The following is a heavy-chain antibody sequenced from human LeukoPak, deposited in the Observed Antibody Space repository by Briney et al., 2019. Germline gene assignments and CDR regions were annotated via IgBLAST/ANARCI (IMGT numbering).Heavy chain of an antibody. CDR3: AREYGRGVIRYYFDY. CDR2: IIPIFGTA. V-gene: IGHV1-69*05. J-gene: IGHJ4*02. D-gene: IGHD3-10*01. Sequence: SVKVSCKASGGTFSSYAISWVRQAPGQGLEWMGGIIPIFGTANYAQKFQGRVTITRDTSASTAYMELSSLRSEDTAVYYCAREYGRGVIRYYFDYWGQGTLVTVSS. CDR1: GGTFSSYA.